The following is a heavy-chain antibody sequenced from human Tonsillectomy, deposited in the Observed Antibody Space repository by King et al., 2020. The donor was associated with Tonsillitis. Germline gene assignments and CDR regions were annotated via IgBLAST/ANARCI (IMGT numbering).Heavy chain of an antibody. CDR3: ERPPRLKVGAAYYYYYGMDV. V-gene: IGHV3-21*01. Sequence: VQLVESGGGLVKPGGSLRLSCAASGFTFSSYSMNWVRQAPGKGLEWVSSISSSSSYIYYAESVKGRFTISRDNAKNSLYLQMNSLRAEDTAVYYCERPPRLKVGAAYYYYYGMDVWGQGTTVTVSS. D-gene: IGHD1-26*01. J-gene: IGHJ6*02. CDR1: GFTFSSYS. CDR2: ISSSSSYI.